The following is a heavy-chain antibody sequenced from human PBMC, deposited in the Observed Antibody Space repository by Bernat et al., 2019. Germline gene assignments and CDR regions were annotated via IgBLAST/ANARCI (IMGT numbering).Heavy chain of an antibody. CDR2: ISYDGSNK. CDR1: GFTFSSYA. Sequence: QVQLVESGGGVVQPGRSLRLSCAASGFTFSSYAMHWVRQAPGKGLEWVAVISYDGSNKYYADSVKGRFTISRDNSKITLYLQMNSLRAEDTAVYYCARGSSSWLLYYFDYWGQGTLVTVSS. CDR3: ARGSSSWLLYYFDY. D-gene: IGHD6-13*01. J-gene: IGHJ4*02. V-gene: IGHV3-30-3*01.